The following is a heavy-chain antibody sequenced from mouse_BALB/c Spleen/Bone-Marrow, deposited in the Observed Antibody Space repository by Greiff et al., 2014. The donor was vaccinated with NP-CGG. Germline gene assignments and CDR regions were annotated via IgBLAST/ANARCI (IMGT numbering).Heavy chain of an antibody. CDR3: ARSEGRYYVAMNY. V-gene: IGHV1-18*01. Sequence: VQLQQSGPELVKPGTSVKISCKTSGYTFTEYTMHWVKQSHGKSLEWIGGINPNNGGTSYNQKFKGKATLTVDKSSSTAYMELRSLTSENSAFYYCARSEGRYYVAMNYWGQGTSVTVSS. J-gene: IGHJ4*01. CDR2: INPNNGGT. CDR1: GYTFTEYT.